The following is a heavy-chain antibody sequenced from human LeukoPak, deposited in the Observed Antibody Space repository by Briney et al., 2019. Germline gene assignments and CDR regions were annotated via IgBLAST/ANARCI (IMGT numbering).Heavy chain of an antibody. J-gene: IGHJ5*02. CDR1: GYTFTSYG. D-gene: IGHD2-2*01. CDR3: ARAGSSVVPAASMGDFRFDP. Sequence: ASVKVSCTASGYTFTSYGISWVRQAPGQGLEWMGWISAYNGNTNYAQKLQGRVTMTTDTSTSTAYMELRSLRSDDTAVYYCARAGSSVVPAASMGDFRFDPWGQGTLVTVSS. CDR2: ISAYNGNT. V-gene: IGHV1-18*01.